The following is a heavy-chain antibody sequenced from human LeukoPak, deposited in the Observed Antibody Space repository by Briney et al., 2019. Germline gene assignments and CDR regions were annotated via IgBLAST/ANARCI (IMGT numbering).Heavy chain of an antibody. CDR1: GFTFSGSA. CDR2: IRSKANSYAS. CDR3: TRRGHYHGSGSYYNYYYYGMDV. J-gene: IGHJ6*04. D-gene: IGHD3-10*01. V-gene: IGHV3-73*01. Sequence: GGSLKLSCAVSGFTFSGSAMHWVRQASGKGMEWVGRIRSKANSYASAYAASVKGRFTISRDDSKNTAYLQMNSLKTEDTAVYYCTRRGHYHGSGSYYNYYYYGMDVWGKGTTVTVSS.